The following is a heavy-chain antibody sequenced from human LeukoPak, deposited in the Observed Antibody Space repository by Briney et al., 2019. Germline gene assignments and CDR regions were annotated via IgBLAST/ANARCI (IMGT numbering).Heavy chain of an antibody. CDR1: GFTFSSYA. V-gene: IGHV3-23*01. J-gene: IGHJ4*02. CDR2: ISGGGEST. Sequence: GGSLRLSCAASGFTFSSYAMNWVRQAPGKGLEWVSAISGGGESTYNADSVKGRFIISRDNSKNTLYLRMNSLRAEDTAVYYCAKGEGGSCSSSSCSTYFDYWGQGTLVTVSS. D-gene: IGHD2-15*01. CDR3: AKGEGGSCSSSSCSTYFDY.